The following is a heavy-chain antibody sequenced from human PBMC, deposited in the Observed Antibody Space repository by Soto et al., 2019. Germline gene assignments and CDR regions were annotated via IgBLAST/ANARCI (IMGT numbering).Heavy chain of an antibody. CDR3: ASVTFGGIVLAH. D-gene: IGHD3-16*01. CDR2: IYFNGNT. V-gene: IGHV4-59*01. Sequence: SETLSLTCTVSAASFSKYYWTWIRQPPGKGLEWIGYIYFNGNTKYNTSLEGRLTISIDTSKKEFSLKLTSVTAADAAVYYCASVTFGGIVLAHWGQGTLVTVSS. CDR1: AASFSKYY. J-gene: IGHJ4*02.